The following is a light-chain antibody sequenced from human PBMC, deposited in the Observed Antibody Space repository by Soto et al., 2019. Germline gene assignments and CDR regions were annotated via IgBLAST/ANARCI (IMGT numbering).Light chain of an antibody. CDR1: QSVSSN. Sequence: EIVMTQSPATLSVSPGERATLSCRASQSVSSNLAWYQQKPGQPPRLLIYGASTRATGVPARFSGSGSGTEFTLTISSLQSEDSAVYYCQQSNNWPWTFGLGTKVEIK. J-gene: IGKJ1*01. CDR3: QQSNNWPWT. V-gene: IGKV3-15*01. CDR2: GAS.